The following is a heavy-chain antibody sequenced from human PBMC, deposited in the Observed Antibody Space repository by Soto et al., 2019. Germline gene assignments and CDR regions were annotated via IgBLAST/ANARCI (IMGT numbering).Heavy chain of an antibody. J-gene: IGHJ4*02. D-gene: IGHD1-26*01. Sequence: DVQLLESGGGLAQPEGSLRLSCAASGFTFSSYAMGWVRQGPGKGLEWVAVVSIGGSTHYADSVRGRFTISRDNSKNTLSLQMNSLTAEDTAVYFCAKRRGASGHFDYWGQGALVTVSS. CDR3: AKRRGASGHFDY. CDR2: VSIGGST. V-gene: IGHV3-23*01. CDR1: GFTFSSYA.